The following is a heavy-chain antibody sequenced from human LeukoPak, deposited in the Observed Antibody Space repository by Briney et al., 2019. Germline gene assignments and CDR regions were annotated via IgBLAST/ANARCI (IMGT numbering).Heavy chain of an antibody. D-gene: IGHD6-13*01. CDR2: IYHSGST. CDR1: GGSISRSNC. J-gene: IGHJ5*02. CDR3: ARDKAAAGTSCFDP. Sequence: SETLSLTCAVSGGSISRSNCWSWVRQPPGKGLEWIGEIYHSGSTNYNPSLKSRVIISVDKSKNQFSLKLSSVTAADTAVYYCARDKAAAGTSCFDPWGQGTLVTVSS. V-gene: IGHV4-4*02.